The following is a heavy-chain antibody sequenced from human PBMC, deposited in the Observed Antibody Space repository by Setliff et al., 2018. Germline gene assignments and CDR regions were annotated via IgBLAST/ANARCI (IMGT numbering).Heavy chain of an antibody. V-gene: IGHV3-48*01. CDR3: ARDEVNCSSGYYSSYHSYYMNV. Sequence: PGGSLRLSCAASGFNFNLYNMNCVRQAPGKGLEWVSYIISNSLTIHYADSVRGRFTISRDNARNSLYLQMNNLRAEDTAVYYCARDEVNCSSGYYSSYHSYYMNVWGKGTTVTVSS. J-gene: IGHJ6*03. CDR2: IISNSLTI. CDR1: GFNFNLYN. D-gene: IGHD3-22*01.